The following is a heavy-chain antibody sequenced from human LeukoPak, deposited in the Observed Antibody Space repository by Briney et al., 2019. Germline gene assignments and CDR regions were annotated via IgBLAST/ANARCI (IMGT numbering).Heavy chain of an antibody. D-gene: IGHD5-12*01. J-gene: IGHJ4*02. CDR3: AKDDIVATINYPSH. V-gene: IGHV3-48*01. CDR1: GFTFSSYS. CDR2: ISSSSSTI. Sequence: PGGSLRLSCAASGFTFSSYSMNWVRQAPGKGLEWVSYISSSSSTIYYADSVKGRFTISRDNAKNSLYLQMNSLRAEDTAVYYCAKDDIVATINYPSHWGQGTLVTVSS.